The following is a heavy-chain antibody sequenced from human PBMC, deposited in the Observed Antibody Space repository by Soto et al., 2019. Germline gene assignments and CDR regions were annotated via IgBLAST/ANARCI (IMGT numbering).Heavy chain of an antibody. CDR1: EFTFSSYS. CDR2: VNGGGDIT. D-gene: IGHD3-3*01. Sequence: EVQLLESGGGLVQPGGSLRLACAASEFTFSSYSMIWVRQAPGKGLEWVSGVNGGGDITYYVESVKGRFTISRDNSTNTLYLQMNSVRAEDTAVFYCARGHFGVTMDVWGQGTTVTVSS. J-gene: IGHJ6*02. V-gene: IGHV3-23*01. CDR3: ARGHFGVTMDV.